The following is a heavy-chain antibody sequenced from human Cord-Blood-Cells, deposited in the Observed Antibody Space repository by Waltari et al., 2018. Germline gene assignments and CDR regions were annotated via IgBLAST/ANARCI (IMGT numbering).Heavy chain of an antibody. D-gene: IGHD5-18*01. Sequence: QLQLQESGPGLVKPSEHLSLTCTVSGGSISSSSYYWGWIRQPPGKGLEWIGSIYYSGSTYYNPSLKSRVTISVDTSKNQFSLKLSSVTAADTAVYYCARSRGYSYGDAFDIWGQGTMVTVSS. CDR1: GGSISSSSYY. CDR3: ARSRGYSYGDAFDI. CDR2: IYYSGST. V-gene: IGHV4-39*01. J-gene: IGHJ3*02.